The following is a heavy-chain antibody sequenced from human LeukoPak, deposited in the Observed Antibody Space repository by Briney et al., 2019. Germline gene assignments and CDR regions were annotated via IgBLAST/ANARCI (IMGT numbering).Heavy chain of an antibody. CDR2: IYTSGST. CDR1: GVSISSYY. V-gene: IGHV4-4*07. CDR3: ARVATIYYYYYMDV. Sequence: SETLSLTCTVSGVSISSYYGSWIRQPAGKGLEWIGRIYTSGSTKYNPSLKSRVTMSVDTSKNQFSLKLTSVTAADTAVYYCARVATIYYYYYMDVWGKGTTVTVSS. D-gene: IGHD5-12*01. J-gene: IGHJ6*03.